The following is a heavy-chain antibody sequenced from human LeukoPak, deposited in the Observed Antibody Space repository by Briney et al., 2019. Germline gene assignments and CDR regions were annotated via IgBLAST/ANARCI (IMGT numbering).Heavy chain of an antibody. CDR1: GFTFSSFG. Sequence: TGGSLSLSCAASGFTFSSFGMHWVRQAPGKGLEWVAVIWYDGSNKYYADSVEGRFTISRDNSKNTLYLQMNRLRAEDTAVCYCARGEAGYPFDYWGQGTLVTVSS. CDR2: IWYDGSNK. CDR3: ARGEAGYPFDY. D-gene: IGHD3-9*01. J-gene: IGHJ4*02. V-gene: IGHV3-33*01.